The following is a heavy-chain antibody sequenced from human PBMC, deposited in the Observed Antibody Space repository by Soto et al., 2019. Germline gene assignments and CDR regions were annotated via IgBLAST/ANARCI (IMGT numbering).Heavy chain of an antibody. CDR1: GFTFSGAA. Sequence: PGGSLRLSCAPSGFTFSGAAMHWVRQACGRGLEWVGRITCNAKNYATENAAWVIGRFTISCDDSKNTAYLQMISLKTEDTAVYYCTRLYNNLKFDPWGQGTLVTVSS. CDR3: TRLYNNLKFDP. V-gene: IGHV3-73*01. J-gene: IGHJ5*02. D-gene: IGHD3-10*01. CDR2: ITCNAKNYAT.